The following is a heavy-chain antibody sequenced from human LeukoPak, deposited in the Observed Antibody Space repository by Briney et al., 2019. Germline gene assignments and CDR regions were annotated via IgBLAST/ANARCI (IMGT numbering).Heavy chain of an antibody. CDR3: ASSGWYGEPYIQH. CDR2: IYSTGST. V-gene: IGHV4-59*02. CDR1: GASVSDYY. D-gene: IGHD6-19*01. Sequence: SETLSLTCTDSGASVSDYYWSWIRQPPGQGLEWIGYIYSTGSTNSNPSLKSRVTISIDTSKNQFSLKLSSVTAADTAVYYCASSGWYGEPYIQHWGQGTLVTVSS. J-gene: IGHJ1*01.